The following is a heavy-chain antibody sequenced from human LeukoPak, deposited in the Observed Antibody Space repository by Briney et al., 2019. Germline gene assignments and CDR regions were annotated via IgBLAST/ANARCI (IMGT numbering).Heavy chain of an antibody. J-gene: IGHJ5*02. CDR2: INPNSGGA. CDR1: GYTFTGYY. V-gene: IGHV1-2*02. Sequence: ASVKVSCKASGYTFTGYYMHWVRQAPGQGLGWMGWINPNSGGANYAQKFQGRVTMTRDTSISTAYMELSRLRSDDTAVYYCARDLGSSWYDWFDPWGQGTLVTVSS. CDR3: ARDLGSSWYDWFDP. D-gene: IGHD6-13*01.